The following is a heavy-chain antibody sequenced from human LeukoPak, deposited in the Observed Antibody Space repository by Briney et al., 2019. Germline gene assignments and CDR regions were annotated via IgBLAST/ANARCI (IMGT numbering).Heavy chain of an antibody. CDR1: GGSISSGDYY. V-gene: IGHV4-30-4*01. Sequence: PSQTLSLTCTVSGGSISSGDYYWSWIRQPPGKGLEWIGYIYYSGSTYYNPSLKSRVTISVDTSKNQFSLKLSSVTAADTAVYYCARGRYYGSGIVFWFDPWGQGTLVTVSS. D-gene: IGHD3-10*01. J-gene: IGHJ5*02. CDR3: ARGRYYGSGIVFWFDP. CDR2: IYYSGST.